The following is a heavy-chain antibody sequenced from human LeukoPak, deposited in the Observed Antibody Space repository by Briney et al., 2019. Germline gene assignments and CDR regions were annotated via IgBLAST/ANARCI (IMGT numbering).Heavy chain of an antibody. CDR3: ARPLYSSGWYNY. V-gene: IGHV3-7*01. J-gene: IGHJ4*02. D-gene: IGHD6-19*01. CDR2: IKQDGSEK. Sequence: PGGSLRLSCVASKFSFSNYWMSWVRQAPGKGLEWVADIKQDGSEKYYVDSVKGRFTISRDNAKNSLYLQMNSLRAEDTAVYYCARPLYSSGWYNYWGQGTLVTVSS. CDR1: KFSFSNYW.